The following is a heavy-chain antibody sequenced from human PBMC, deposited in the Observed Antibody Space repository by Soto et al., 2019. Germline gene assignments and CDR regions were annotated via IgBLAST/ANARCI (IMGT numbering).Heavy chain of an antibody. V-gene: IGHV4-34*01. CDR2: INHSGST. D-gene: IGHD2-2*01. CDR1: GGSFSGYY. Sequence: PSETLSLTCAVYGGSFSGYYWSWIRQPPGKGLEWIGEINHSGSTNYNPSLKSRVTISVDTSKNQFSLKLSSVTAADTAVYYCARNRGKIVVVPAAMPRAYFDYWGQGTLVTVSS. CDR3: ARNRGKIVVVPAAMPRAYFDY. J-gene: IGHJ4*02.